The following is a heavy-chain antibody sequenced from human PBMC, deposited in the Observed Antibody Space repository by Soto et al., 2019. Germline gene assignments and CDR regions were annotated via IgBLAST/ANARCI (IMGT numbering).Heavy chain of an antibody. Sequence: QVQLVQSGAEVKKPGSSVKVSCKASGGTFGSYAISWVRQAPGQGLEWMGGIIPIPGTANYAQKFQGRVTITADESTSTAYMELGSLRSEDTAVYYCARSQGSSTSLEIYYYYYYGMDVWGQVTTVTVSS. J-gene: IGHJ6*02. D-gene: IGHD2-2*01. CDR3: ARSQGSSTSLEIYYYYYYGMDV. V-gene: IGHV1-69*01. CDR1: GGTFGSYA. CDR2: IIPIPGTA.